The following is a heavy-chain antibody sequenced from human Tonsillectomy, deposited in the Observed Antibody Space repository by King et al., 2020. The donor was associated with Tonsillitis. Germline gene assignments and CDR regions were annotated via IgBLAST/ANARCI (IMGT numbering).Heavy chain of an antibody. CDR3: AHSRGYYDYDELDI. CDR1: GFTFSDHY. CDR2: TRNKANSYTT. V-gene: IGHV3-72*01. J-gene: IGHJ3*02. Sequence: VQLVESGGGLVQPGGSLRLSCAVSGFTFSDHYIDWGRQAPGKGLEWVGRTRNKANSYTTEYAASVKGRFTISRDDSKKTVYLQMNSLKTEDTAVYYCAHSRGYYDYDELDIWGQGTMVTVS. D-gene: IGHD3-22*01.